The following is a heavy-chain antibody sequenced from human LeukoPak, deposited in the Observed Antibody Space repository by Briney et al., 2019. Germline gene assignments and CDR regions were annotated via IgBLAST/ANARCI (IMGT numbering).Heavy chain of an antibody. CDR3: ARLSYSSGWYYFDY. D-gene: IGHD6-19*01. V-gene: IGHV5-51*01. CDR1: GYSFTSYW. J-gene: IGHJ4*02. CDR2: IYPGDSDT. Sequence: GESLQISCKGSGYSFTSYWIGWVRQIPGKGLEWMGIIYPGDSDTRYSPSFQGQVTISADKSISTAYLQWSSLKASDTAMYYCARLSYSSGWYYFDYWGQGTLVTVSS.